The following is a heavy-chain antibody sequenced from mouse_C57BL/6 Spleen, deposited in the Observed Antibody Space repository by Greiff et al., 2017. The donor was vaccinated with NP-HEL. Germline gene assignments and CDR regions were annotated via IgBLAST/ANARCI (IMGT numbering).Heavy chain of an antibody. CDR2: IHPSDSDT. J-gene: IGHJ3*01. CDR1: GYTFTSYW. D-gene: IGHD4-1*01. Sequence: QVQLQQPGAEPVKPGASVQVFCQASGYTFTSYWMHWVKQRPGQGLEWIGRIHPSDSDTNYNQKFKGKATLTVDKSSSTAYMQLSSLTSEDSAVYYCAIETGARFAYWGQGTLVTVSA. CDR3: AIETGARFAY. V-gene: IGHV1-74*01.